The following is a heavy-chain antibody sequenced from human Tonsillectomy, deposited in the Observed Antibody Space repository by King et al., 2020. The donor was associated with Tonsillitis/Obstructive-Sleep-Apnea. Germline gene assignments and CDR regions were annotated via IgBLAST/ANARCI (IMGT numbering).Heavy chain of an antibody. V-gene: IGHV3-72*01. Sequence: EVQLVESGGGLVQPGGSLRLSCAASGFNFRGHYMAWVRQAPGKGLEWVGRTRNNADGYTGEYAASVQGRFTISRDDSENSLYLQMNSLKTEDTAVYFCAGTRGSSLDYWGQGTLVTVSS. J-gene: IGHJ4*02. CDR3: AGTRGSSLDY. CDR2: TRNNADGYTG. D-gene: IGHD1-1*01. CDR1: GFNFRGHY.